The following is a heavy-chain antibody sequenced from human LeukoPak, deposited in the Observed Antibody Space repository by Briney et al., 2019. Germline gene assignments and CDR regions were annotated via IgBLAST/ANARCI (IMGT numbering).Heavy chain of an antibody. CDR1: GGTFSSYA. V-gene: IGHV1-69*05. D-gene: IGHD3-22*01. Sequence: SVRVSCKASGGTFSSYAISWVRQAPGQGLEWMGGIIPIFGTANYAQKFQGRVTITTDESTSTAYMELSSLRSEDTAVYYCARGGTNYYDSSGYYPPTHWFDPWGQGTLVTVSS. CDR3: ARGGTNYYDSSGYYPPTHWFDP. CDR2: IIPIFGTA. J-gene: IGHJ5*02.